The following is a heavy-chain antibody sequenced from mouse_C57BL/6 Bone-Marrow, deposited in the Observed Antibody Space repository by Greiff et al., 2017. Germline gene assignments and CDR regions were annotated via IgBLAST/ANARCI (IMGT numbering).Heavy chain of an antibody. Sequence: VQLQQPGAELVMPGASVKLSCKASGYTFTSYWMHWVKQRPGQGLAWIGEIDPSDSYTNYNQKFKGKSTLAVDKSSSTAYMQLSSLTSEDSSVYYCARDGSSYNYAMDYWGQGTSVTVSS. V-gene: IGHV1-69*01. J-gene: IGHJ4*01. D-gene: IGHD1-1*01. CDR3: ARDGSSYNYAMDY. CDR1: GYTFTSYW. CDR2: IDPSDSYT.